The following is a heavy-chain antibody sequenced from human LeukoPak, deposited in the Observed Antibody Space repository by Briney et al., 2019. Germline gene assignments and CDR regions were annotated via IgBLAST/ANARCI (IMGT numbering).Heavy chain of an antibody. V-gene: IGHV1-2*02. CDR3: ARDSQARGGYFDYYYYYMDV. J-gene: IGHJ6*03. CDR1: GYTFTGYY. D-gene: IGHD3-9*01. CDR2: INPNSGGT. Sequence: ASVKVSCKASGYTFTGYYMHWVRQAPGQGLEWMGWINPNSGGTNYAQKFQGRVTMTRDTSISTAYMELSRLRSDDTAVYYCARDSQARGGYFDYYYYYMDVWGKGTTVTISS.